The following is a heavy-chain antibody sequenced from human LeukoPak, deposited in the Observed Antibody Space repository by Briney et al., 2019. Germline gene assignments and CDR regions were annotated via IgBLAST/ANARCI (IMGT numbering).Heavy chain of an antibody. CDR1: GGSISSGGYY. D-gene: IGHD3-10*01. J-gene: IGHJ4*02. CDR2: IYYSGST. Sequence: SETLSLTCTVSGGSISSGGYYWSWIRQHPGKGLEWIGYIYYSGSTYYNPSLKSRVTISVDTSKNQFSLKLSSVTAADTAVYYCARVAVRGVLTDYWGRGTLVTVSS. CDR3: ARVAVRGVLTDY. V-gene: IGHV4-31*03.